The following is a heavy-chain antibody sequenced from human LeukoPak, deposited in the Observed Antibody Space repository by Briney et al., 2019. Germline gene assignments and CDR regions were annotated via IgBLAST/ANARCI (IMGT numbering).Heavy chain of an antibody. Sequence: SETLSLTCAVYGGSFSGYYWSWIRQPPGKGLEWIGEINHSGSTNYNPSLKSRVTISVDTSKNQFSLKLSSVTAADTAVYYCARHAESYYYDSSGYQPIDYWGQGTLVTVSS. CDR3: ARHAESYYYDSSGYQPIDY. D-gene: IGHD3-22*01. J-gene: IGHJ4*02. CDR1: GGSFSGYY. V-gene: IGHV4-34*01. CDR2: INHSGST.